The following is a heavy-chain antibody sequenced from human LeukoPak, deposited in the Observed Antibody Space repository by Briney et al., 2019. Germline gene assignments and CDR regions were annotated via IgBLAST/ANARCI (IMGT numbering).Heavy chain of an antibody. CDR1: GYTFTSYY. V-gene: IGHV1-46*01. CDR3: ARWIQNYYYMDV. CDR2: INPGGGST. Sequence: GASVKVSCKASGYTFTSYYMHWVRQAPGQGLEWMGIINPGGGSTSYAQKLQGRVTMTRDMSTSTVYMELSSLRSEDTAVYYCARWIQNYYYMDVWGKGTTVTVSS. D-gene: IGHD5-18*01. J-gene: IGHJ6*03.